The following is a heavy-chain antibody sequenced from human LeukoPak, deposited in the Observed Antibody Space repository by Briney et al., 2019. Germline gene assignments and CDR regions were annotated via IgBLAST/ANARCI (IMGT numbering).Heavy chain of an antibody. D-gene: IGHD3-10*01. CDR1: GGSISSSSYY. CDR3: ARGLGGDYYGSGSQFFDY. J-gene: IGHJ4*02. Sequence: PSETLSLTCTVSGGSISSSSYYWGWIRQPPGKGLEWIGSIYYSGGTYYNPSLKSRVTISVDTSKNQFSLKLSSVTAADTAVYYCARGLGGDYYGSGSQFFDYWGQGTLVTVSS. CDR2: IYYSGGT. V-gene: IGHV4-39*07.